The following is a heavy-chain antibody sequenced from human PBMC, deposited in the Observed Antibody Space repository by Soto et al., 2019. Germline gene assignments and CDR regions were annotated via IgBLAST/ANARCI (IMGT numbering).Heavy chain of an antibody. V-gene: IGHV4-59*01. CDR1: GGSINSYY. CDR3: ARAGSTWSYCIES. Sequence: PSETLSLTGTVSGGSINSYYLSCIRQSPGKGLEWIGYVYYSGTTYYNPSLQSRVTLSVDTTKKKFSLKVRSVTAADTAIYFCARAGSTWSYCIESWGQGSLVTVSA. D-gene: IGHD1-26*01. CDR2: VYYSGTT. J-gene: IGHJ4*02.